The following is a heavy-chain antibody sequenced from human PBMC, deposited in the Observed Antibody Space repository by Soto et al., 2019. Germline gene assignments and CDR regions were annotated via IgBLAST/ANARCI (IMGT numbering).Heavy chain of an antibody. CDR1: GGSISSSSYY. D-gene: IGHD1-1*01. V-gene: IGHV4-39*01. CDR3: ARQSPYSTNEAVLGSAFDI. CDR2: IYYSGST. Sequence: QLQLQESGPGLVKPSETLSLTCTVSGGSISSSSYYWGWIRQPPGKGLEWIGSIYYSGSTYYNPSLKSRVTICVDTPRHQFSLKLSSVAAADTAVYYCARQSPYSTNEAVLGSAFDIWGQGTMVTVSS. J-gene: IGHJ3*02.